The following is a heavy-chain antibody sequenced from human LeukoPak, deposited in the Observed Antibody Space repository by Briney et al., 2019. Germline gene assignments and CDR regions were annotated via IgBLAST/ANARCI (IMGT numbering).Heavy chain of an antibody. D-gene: IGHD3-10*01. V-gene: IGHV4-34*01. CDR3: ARSKIYGSGTYWFDP. J-gene: IGHJ5*02. CDR1: GGSFSGYC. CDR2: INHSGST. Sequence: SETLSLTCAVYGGSFSGYCWSWIRQPPGKGLEWIGEINHSGSTNYNPSLKSRVTISVDTSKNQFSLKLSSVTAADTAVHYCARSKIYGSGTYWFDPWGQGTLVTVSS.